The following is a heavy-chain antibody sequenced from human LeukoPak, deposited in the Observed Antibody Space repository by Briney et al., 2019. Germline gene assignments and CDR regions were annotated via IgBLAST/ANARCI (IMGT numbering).Heavy chain of an antibody. CDR2: ISSSSSYI. J-gene: IGHJ6*03. CDR3: AKRRGLELLYYYMDV. Sequence: GGSLRLSCAASGFTFSSYSMNWVRQAPGKGLEWVSCISSSSSYIYYADSVKGRFTISRDNSKNTLYLQMNSLRAEDTAVYYCAKRRGLELLYYYMDVWGKGTTVTVSS. V-gene: IGHV3-21*04. CDR1: GFTFSSYS. D-gene: IGHD1-7*01.